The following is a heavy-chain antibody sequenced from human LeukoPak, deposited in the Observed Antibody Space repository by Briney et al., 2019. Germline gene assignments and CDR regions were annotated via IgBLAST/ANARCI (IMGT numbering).Heavy chain of an antibody. CDR2: IYYSGST. V-gene: IGHV4-59*01. Sequence: SETLSLTCAVYGGSFSGYYWSWIRQPPGKGLEWIGYIYYSGSTNYNPSLKSRVTISVDTSKNQFSLKLSSVTAADTAVYYCVRGQFRRYCSSTSCYASYYFDYWGQGTLVTVSS. CDR1: GGSFSGYY. CDR3: VRGQFRRYCSSTSCYASYYFDY. D-gene: IGHD2-2*01. J-gene: IGHJ4*02.